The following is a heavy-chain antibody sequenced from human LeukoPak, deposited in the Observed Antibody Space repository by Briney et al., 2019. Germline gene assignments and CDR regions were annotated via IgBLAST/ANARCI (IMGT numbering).Heavy chain of an antibody. V-gene: IGHV4-34*01. J-gene: IGHJ2*01. D-gene: IGHD4-17*01. Sequence: SETLSLTCAVYGGYFSGYYWSWIRQPPGKGLEWIGKINHSGSTNYSPSLKSRVTISVDTSKNQFSLKLSSVTAADTAVYYCARVFSGRVSVTTVTTRGYFDLWGRGTLVTVSS. CDR2: INHSGST. CDR3: ARVFSGRVSVTTVTTRGYFDL. CDR1: GGYFSGYY.